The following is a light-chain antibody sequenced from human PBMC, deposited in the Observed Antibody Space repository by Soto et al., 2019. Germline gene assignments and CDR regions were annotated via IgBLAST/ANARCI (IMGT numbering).Light chain of an antibody. Sequence: DIQMTQSPSSLSASVGDRVTITCRASQTIGSHLNWYQQKPGNAPKLLIYAASSLQGGVPSRFIGSGSGTDFALTISSLQPEDFATYYCQQSYTTPVTFGQGTRLEIK. CDR2: AAS. CDR1: QTIGSH. J-gene: IGKJ5*01. CDR3: QQSYTTPVT. V-gene: IGKV1-39*01.